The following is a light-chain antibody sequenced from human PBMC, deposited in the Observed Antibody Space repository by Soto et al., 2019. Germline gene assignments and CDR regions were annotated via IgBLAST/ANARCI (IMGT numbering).Light chain of an antibody. J-gene: IGKJ2*01. CDR3: QQYNNWYT. V-gene: IGKV3-15*01. Sequence: ETVMTQSPATLSVSPGERATLSFRASPSVNTKLAWYQHKVFQAPMLLIYGASTRATGIPTRFSGSGSATECTLTISSLQSEEFAIYVCQQYNNWYTFGQGTKLEIK. CDR2: GAS. CDR1: PSVNTK.